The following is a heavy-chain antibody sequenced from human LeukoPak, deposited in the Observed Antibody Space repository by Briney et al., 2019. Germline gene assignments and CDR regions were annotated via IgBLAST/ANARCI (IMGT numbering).Heavy chain of an antibody. CDR2: INWDGGST. J-gene: IGHJ4*02. CDR1: GFIFDDFI. D-gene: IGHD5-12*01. CDR3: AKGDVDSPMNFYH. Sequence: PGGSLRLSCAASGFIFDDFIIHWVRQVPGKGLEWVSLINWDGGSTYYADSVKGRFTISRDNSKNSLYLQMDSLTTEDTAFYYCAKGDVDSPMNFYHWGQGTLVTVSS. V-gene: IGHV3-43*01.